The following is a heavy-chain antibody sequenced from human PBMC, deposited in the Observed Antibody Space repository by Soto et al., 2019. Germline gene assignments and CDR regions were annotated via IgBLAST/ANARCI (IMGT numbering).Heavy chain of an antibody. D-gene: IGHD2-2*02. Sequence: PSETLSLTCAVYGGSFSGYYWSWIRQPPGKGLEWIGEINHSGSTNYNPSLKSRVTISVDTSKNQFSLKLSSVTAADTAVYYCARSQVVPAAIRDYYDGMDVWGQGTTVTVSS. V-gene: IGHV4-34*01. CDR1: GGSFSGYY. CDR3: ARSQVVPAAIRDYYDGMDV. CDR2: INHSGST. J-gene: IGHJ6*02.